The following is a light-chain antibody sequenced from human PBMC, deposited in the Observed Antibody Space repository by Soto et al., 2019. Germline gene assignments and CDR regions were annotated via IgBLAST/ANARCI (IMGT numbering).Light chain of an antibody. V-gene: IGLV1-44*01. J-gene: IGLJ2*01. CDR2: SNN. CDR1: SSNIGSNT. Sequence: QSVLTQPPSASGTPGQRVTISCSGSSSNIGSNTVNWYQQLPGTAPKLLIYSNNQRPSGVPDRFSGSKSGTSASLAISGLQSEDEADYYCQSYDSSLRVYVVFGGGTKLTVL. CDR3: QSYDSSLRVYVV.